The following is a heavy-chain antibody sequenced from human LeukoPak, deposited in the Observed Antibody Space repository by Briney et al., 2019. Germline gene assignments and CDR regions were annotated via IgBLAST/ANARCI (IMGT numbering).Heavy chain of an antibody. J-gene: IGHJ4*02. D-gene: IGHD3-3*01. Sequence: SETLSLTCTVSGGSISSHYWSWIRQPPGKGLEWIGYIYYSGSTNYNPSLKSRVTISVDTSKNQFSLKLGSVTTADTAVYYCARGPPVYDFWSGYSTNTYFDYWGQGTLVTVSS. CDR3: ARGPPVYDFWSGYSTNTYFDY. V-gene: IGHV4-59*11. CDR1: GGSISSHY. CDR2: IYYSGST.